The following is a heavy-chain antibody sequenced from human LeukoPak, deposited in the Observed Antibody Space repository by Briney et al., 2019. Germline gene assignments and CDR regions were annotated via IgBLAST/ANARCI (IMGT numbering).Heavy chain of an antibody. CDR3: ARDDREWLSFYYYYYMDV. Sequence: GASVKVSCKASGYTFTDYYMHWVRQAPGQGLEWMGWINPNTGGTIYAQKFQGRVIMTRDTSISTAYMELSRVRSDDTAVYYCARDDREWLSFYYYYYMDVWGKGTTVTVSS. V-gene: IGHV1-2*02. J-gene: IGHJ6*03. CDR2: INPNTGGT. D-gene: IGHD3-3*01. CDR1: GYTFTDYY.